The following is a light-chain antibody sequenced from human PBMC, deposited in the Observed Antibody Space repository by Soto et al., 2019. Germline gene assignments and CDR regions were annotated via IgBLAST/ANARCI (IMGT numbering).Light chain of an antibody. CDR1: QSVSSS. CDR2: DTS. Sequence: EIVVTQSPATLSVSPGERVTLSCRASQSVSSSLAWYQQRPGQAPRLLIYDTSTRAAGISARFSGSGSGTEFTLTISSLQSEDFAVYYCQQDYNLPWTFGQGTKVEIK. J-gene: IGKJ1*01. V-gene: IGKV3-15*01. CDR3: QQDYNLPWT.